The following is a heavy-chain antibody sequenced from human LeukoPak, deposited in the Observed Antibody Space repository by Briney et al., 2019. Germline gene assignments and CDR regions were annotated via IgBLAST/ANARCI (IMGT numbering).Heavy chain of an antibody. Sequence: SETLSLTCGVSGGPISSSNWWSWVRQPPGKGLEWSGEIYHSGRIKHNPPLKSRVTVSVDKSKNQFSLKFSSVTAADTAVYSCASDRGGPYGDYVWGFGYCGWGTLAIVSS. J-gene: IGHJ4*02. CDR1: GGPISSSNW. CDR3: ASDRGGPYGDYVWGFGY. D-gene: IGHD3-16*01. CDR2: IYHSGRI. V-gene: IGHV4-4*02.